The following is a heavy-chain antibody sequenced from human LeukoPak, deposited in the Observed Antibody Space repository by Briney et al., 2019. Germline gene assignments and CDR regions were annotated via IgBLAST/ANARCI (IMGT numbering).Heavy chain of an antibody. J-gene: IGHJ4*02. Sequence: GGSLRLSCAASGFTFSSYWMSWVRQAPGKGLEWVANIKQDGSEKYYVDSMKGRFTISRDNAKNSLYLQMNSLRAEDTAVYYCAKDPRDGYNGAFFDFDYWGQGTLVTVSS. V-gene: IGHV3-7*01. CDR1: GFTFSSYW. CDR3: AKDPRDGYNGAFFDFDY. CDR2: IKQDGSEK. D-gene: IGHD5-24*01.